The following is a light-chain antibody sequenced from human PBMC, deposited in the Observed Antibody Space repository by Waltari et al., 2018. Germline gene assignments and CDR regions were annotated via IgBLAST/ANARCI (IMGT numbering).Light chain of an antibody. V-gene: IGKV4-1*01. Sequence: IVMTQFPDSLAVSLGARATFNCKSSKTVLYSSNKKNYLSWYQQKPGQPPKLLIYWASTRQSGVPDRFSGSGSGTDFTLTISSLQTEDVAVYYCQQYYSTPWTFGQRTKVEIK. CDR1: KTVLYSSNKKNY. CDR2: WAS. CDR3: QQYYSTPWT. J-gene: IGKJ1*01.